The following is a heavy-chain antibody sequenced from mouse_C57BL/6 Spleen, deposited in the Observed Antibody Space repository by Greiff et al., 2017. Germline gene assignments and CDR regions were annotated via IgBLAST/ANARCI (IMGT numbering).Heavy chain of an antibody. Sequence: QVQLQQSGAELVKPGASVKISCKASGYAFSSYWMNWVKQRPGKGLEWIGQIYPGDGDTNYNGKFKGKATLTADKSSSTAYMQLSSLTSEDSAVYFCARISEGTLYYFDYWGQGTTLTVSS. CDR3: ARISEGTLYYFDY. CDR1: GYAFSSYW. D-gene: IGHD3-3*01. J-gene: IGHJ2*01. CDR2: IYPGDGDT. V-gene: IGHV1-80*01.